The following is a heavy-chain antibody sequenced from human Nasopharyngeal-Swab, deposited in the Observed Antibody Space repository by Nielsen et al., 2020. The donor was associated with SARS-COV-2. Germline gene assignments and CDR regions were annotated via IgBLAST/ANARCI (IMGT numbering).Heavy chain of an antibody. CDR3: ARGPYDFWSGYPHYFDY. CDR2: IWYDGSNK. D-gene: IGHD3-3*01. Sequence: GESLKISCAASGFTFSSYGMHWVRQAPGKGLEWVAIIWYDGSNKYHADSVKGRFTISRDNSKNTLYLQMNSLRAEDTAVYYCARGPYDFWSGYPHYFDYWGQGTLVTVSS. J-gene: IGHJ4*02. V-gene: IGHV3-33*01. CDR1: GFTFSSYG.